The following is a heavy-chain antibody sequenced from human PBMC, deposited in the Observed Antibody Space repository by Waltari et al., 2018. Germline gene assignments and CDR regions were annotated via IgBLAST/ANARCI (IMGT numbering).Heavy chain of an antibody. J-gene: IGHJ1*01. CDR1: GGSFSGYY. Sequence: QVQLQQWGAGLLKPSETLSLTGAVYGGSFSGYYWSWIRQPPGQGLAWNGEINHSGSTNYNPSLKSRVTRSVDRYKNQYSMKRSSVTAADTAVYYCARAPKDSSSPFQHWGQGTLVTVSS. D-gene: IGHD6-13*01. V-gene: IGHV4-34*01. CDR3: ARAPKDSSSPFQH. CDR2: INHSGST.